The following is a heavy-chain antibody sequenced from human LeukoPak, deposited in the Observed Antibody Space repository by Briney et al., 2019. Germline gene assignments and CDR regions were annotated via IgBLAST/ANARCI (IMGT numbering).Heavy chain of an antibody. J-gene: IGHJ4*02. Sequence: PSETLSLTCTVSGGSISPYYWSWIRQPPGKGLEWMGYIFHTGSGSTSHNPSLKSRVTISVDTSKNQFSLNLNSVTAADTAVYYCARHAVYAGSGWAFDYWGQGTLVTVSS. D-gene: IGHD6-19*01. CDR1: GGSISPYY. CDR3: ARHAVYAGSGWAFDY. V-gene: IGHV4-59*08. CDR2: IFHTGSGST.